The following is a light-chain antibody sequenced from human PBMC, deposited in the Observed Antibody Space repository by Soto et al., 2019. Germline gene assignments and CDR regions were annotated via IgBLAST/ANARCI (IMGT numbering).Light chain of an antibody. CDR3: AAWDDSLSGGV. CDR1: SSNIGSNY. Sequence: QSVLTQSPAASETPGQRVTISCSGSSSNIGSNYVYWYQQLPGTAPKLLIYRNNQRPSGVPDRFSGSKSGTSASLAISGLRSEDEAEYYCAAWDDSLSGGVFGTGTKVTVL. CDR2: RNN. V-gene: IGLV1-47*01. J-gene: IGLJ1*01.